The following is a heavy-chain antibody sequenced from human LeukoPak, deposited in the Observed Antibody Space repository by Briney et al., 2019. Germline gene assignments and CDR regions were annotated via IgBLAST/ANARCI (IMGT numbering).Heavy chain of an antibody. CDR2: ISSSSSYI. V-gene: IGHV3-21*01. D-gene: IGHD5-24*01. J-gene: IGHJ4*02. CDR3: AREKVEMATISPFDY. CDR1: GFTLSSYS. Sequence: GGSLRLSCAASGFTLSSYSMNWVRQAPGKGLEWVSSISSSSSYIYYADSVKGRFTISRDNAKNSLYLQMNSLRAEDTAVYYCAREKVEMATISPFDYWGQGTLVTVSS.